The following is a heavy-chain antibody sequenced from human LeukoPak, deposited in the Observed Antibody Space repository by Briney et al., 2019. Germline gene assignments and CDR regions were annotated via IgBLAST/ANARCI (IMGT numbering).Heavy chain of an antibody. CDR2: ISGSGGST. CDR1: GFTFSSYA. V-gene: IGHV3-23*01. Sequence: GGSLRLSCAASGFTFSSYAMSWVRQAPGKGLEWVSAISGSGGSTYYADSVKGRFTISRDNSKNTLYLQMNSLRAEDTAVYYCARGHGGNTYYDFWSRYYERTYFDYWGQGTLVTVSS. CDR3: ARGHGGNTYYDFWSRYYERTYFDY. D-gene: IGHD3-3*01. J-gene: IGHJ4*02.